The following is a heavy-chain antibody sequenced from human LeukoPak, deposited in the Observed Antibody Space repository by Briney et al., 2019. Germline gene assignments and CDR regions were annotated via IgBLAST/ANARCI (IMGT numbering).Heavy chain of an antibody. CDR1: GFTFSSYS. CDR2: ISSNSSYI. Sequence: PGGSLRLSCAASGFTFSSYSMNWVRQAPGKGLEWVSSISSNSSYIYYADSVKGRFTISRDNAKNSLYLQMNSLRAEDTAVYYCATGHGSGGYYNSYYYYYGMDVWGQGTTVTVSS. J-gene: IGHJ6*02. V-gene: IGHV3-21*01. CDR3: ATGHGSGGYYNSYYYYYGMDV. D-gene: IGHD3-10*01.